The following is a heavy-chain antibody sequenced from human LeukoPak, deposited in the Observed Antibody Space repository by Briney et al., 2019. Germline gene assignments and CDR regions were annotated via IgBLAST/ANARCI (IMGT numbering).Heavy chain of an antibody. CDR3: SCYYGSGSYYSDAFDI. CDR1: GFTFRNAW. D-gene: IGHD3-10*01. V-gene: IGHV3-15*01. CDR2: IKSKTDGGTT. Sequence: PGGSLRLSCAASGFTFRNAWMSWVRQAPGKGLEWVGLIKSKTDGGTTDYAAPVKGRFTISRDDSKNTLFLQVNGLKTEDTAVYYCSCYYGSGSYYSDAFDIWGQGTMVTVSS. J-gene: IGHJ3*02.